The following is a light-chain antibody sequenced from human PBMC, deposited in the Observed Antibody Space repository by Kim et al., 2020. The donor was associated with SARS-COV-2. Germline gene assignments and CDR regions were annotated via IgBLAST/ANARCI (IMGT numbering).Light chain of an antibody. CDR2: DAS. J-gene: IGKJ1*01. CDR1: QSISGN. V-gene: IGKV3-15*01. Sequence: VSPGERATLSCRASQSISGNLAWYQQKPGQAPRLIIYDASTGATDIPARFSGSGSGTEFTLTISSQQSEDFAVYYCQQYDNWPLTFGKGTKVDIK. CDR3: QQYDNWPLT.